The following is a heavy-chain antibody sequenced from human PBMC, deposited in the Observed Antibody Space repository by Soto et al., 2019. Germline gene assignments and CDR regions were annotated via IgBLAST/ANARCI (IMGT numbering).Heavy chain of an antibody. CDR3: ARDLNYGLFDY. CDR1: GFTFSSYS. D-gene: IGHD4-17*01. Sequence: EVQLVESGGGLVQPGGSLRLSCAASGFTFSSYSMNWVRQAPGKGLEWVSYISSSSSTIYYADSVKGRFTISRDNAKTSLYLQMNSLRSEDTAVYTWARDLNYGLFDYWGQGTLVTVSS. V-gene: IGHV3-48*01. CDR2: ISSSSSTI. J-gene: IGHJ4*02.